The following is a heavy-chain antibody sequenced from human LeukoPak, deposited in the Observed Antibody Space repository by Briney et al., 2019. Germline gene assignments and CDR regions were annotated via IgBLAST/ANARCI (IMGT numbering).Heavy chain of an antibody. V-gene: IGHV3-74*01. CDR3: ARVGYSYGSYYFDY. CDR2: INSDASST. Sequence: PGGSLRLSCAASGFTFSNYWMHWVRQAPGKGLVWVSRINSDASSTTYADSVKGRFTISRDTARNTLYLQMNSLRAEDTAVYYCARVGYSYGSYYFDYWGQGTLVTVSS. CDR1: GFTFSNYW. J-gene: IGHJ4*02. D-gene: IGHD5-18*01.